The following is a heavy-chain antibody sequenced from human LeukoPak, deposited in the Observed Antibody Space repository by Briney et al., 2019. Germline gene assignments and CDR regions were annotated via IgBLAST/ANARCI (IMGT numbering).Heavy chain of an antibody. Sequence: GGPLRLSCAASGFTFNIYWISWVRQAPGKGLEWLATINQDGSEKYYVDCVKGRFTISRDNAKSLLYLQMNSLRAEDTAVYYCAWYGVRAAMDVWGQGSTVTVSS. V-gene: IGHV3-7*04. CDR3: AWYGVRAAMDV. J-gene: IGHJ6*02. CDR1: GFTFNIYW. CDR2: INQDGSEK. D-gene: IGHD3-10*01.